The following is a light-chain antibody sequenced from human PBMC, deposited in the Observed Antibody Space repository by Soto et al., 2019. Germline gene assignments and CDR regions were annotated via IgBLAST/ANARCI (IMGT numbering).Light chain of an antibody. CDR2: GNN. Sequence: QSVLTQPPSASGTPGQRVTISCSGSRSNLGSNTVNWYQHLPGTAPKLLIYGNNQRPSGVPDRFSGSKSGTSASLAISGLQSEDEADYYCAAWDDSLNAYFVFGTGTKVTVL. J-gene: IGLJ1*01. CDR1: RSNLGSNT. CDR3: AAWDDSLNAYFV. V-gene: IGLV1-44*01.